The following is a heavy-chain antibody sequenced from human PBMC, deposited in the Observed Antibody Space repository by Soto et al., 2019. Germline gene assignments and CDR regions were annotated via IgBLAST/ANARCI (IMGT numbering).Heavy chain of an antibody. D-gene: IGHD5-12*01. CDR1: GDSVRSDSFY. CDR2: IFSSGST. V-gene: IGHV4-61*10. Sequence: SETLSLTCPVSGDSVRSDSFYWSWDRQPAGKGLEWIGRIFSSGSTSFNPSLESRVAMSVDTSKNHFSLNLSSVTAADMAVYYCAREGSYSAYNFAHGIQLWSFDFWGQGALVTVSS. J-gene: IGHJ4*02. CDR3: AREGSYSAYNFAHGIQLWSFDF.